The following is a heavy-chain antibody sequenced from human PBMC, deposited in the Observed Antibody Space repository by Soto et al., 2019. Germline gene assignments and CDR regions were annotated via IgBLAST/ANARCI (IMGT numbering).Heavy chain of an antibody. D-gene: IGHD2-15*01. CDR1: GYTFTSYG. J-gene: IGHJ6*02. V-gene: IGHV1-18*04. Sequence: ASVKVSCKASGYTFTSYGISWVRQAPGQGLELMGWISAYNGNTNYAQKLQGRVTMTTDTSTSTAYMELRSLRSDDTAVYYCARDRRYDTYCSGGSCYFVDVWGQGTTVTVYS. CDR2: ISAYNGNT. CDR3: ARDRRYDTYCSGGSCYFVDV.